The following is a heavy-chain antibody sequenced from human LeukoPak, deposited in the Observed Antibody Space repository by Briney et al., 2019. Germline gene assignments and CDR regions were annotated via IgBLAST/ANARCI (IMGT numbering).Heavy chain of an antibody. J-gene: IGHJ4*02. CDR1: GGTFSSYA. V-gene: IGHV1-69*04. CDR2: ISPILGIA. Sequence: GASVKVSCKASGGTFSSYAISWVRQAPGQGLEWMGRISPILGIANYAQKFQGRVTITADKSTSTAYMELSSLRSEDTAVYYCASSDYVWGGYRPGGYWGQGTLVTVSS. D-gene: IGHD3-16*02. CDR3: ASSDYVWGGYRPGGY.